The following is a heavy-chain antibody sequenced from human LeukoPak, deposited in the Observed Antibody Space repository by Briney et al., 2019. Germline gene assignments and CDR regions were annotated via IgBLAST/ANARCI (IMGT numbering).Heavy chain of an antibody. J-gene: IGHJ6*02. V-gene: IGHV1-18*01. D-gene: IGHD2-15*01. CDR2: ISAYDGNT. CDR3: ARTDPPAATYYYYGMDV. Sequence: ASVKVSCKASGYTFTSYGISWVRQAPGRGLEWMGWISAYDGNTNYAQKLQGRVTMTTDTSTSTAYMELRSLRSDDTAVYYCARTDPPAATYYYYGMDVWGQGTTVTVSS. CDR1: GYTFTSYG.